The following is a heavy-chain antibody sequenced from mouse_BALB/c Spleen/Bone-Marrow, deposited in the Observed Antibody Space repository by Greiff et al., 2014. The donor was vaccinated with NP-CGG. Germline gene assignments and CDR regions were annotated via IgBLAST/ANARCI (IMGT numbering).Heavy chain of an antibody. CDR2: INPYNGGT. CDR3: ARGAY. J-gene: IGHJ3*01. CDR1: GYSFTGYT. Sequence: VQLQQSGPELVKPGASMKISCKASGYSFTGYTMNWVRQSHGNNLEWIGLINPYNGGTSYNQKFKGKATLTVDKSSSTAYMELLSLTSEDSAVYYCARGAYWGQGTLVTVSA. V-gene: IGHV1-26*01.